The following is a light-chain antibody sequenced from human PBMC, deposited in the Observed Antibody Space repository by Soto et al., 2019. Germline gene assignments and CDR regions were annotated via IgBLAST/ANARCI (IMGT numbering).Light chain of an antibody. CDR2: AAS. CDR3: QQLSRYPLT. J-gene: IGKJ4*01. CDR1: QSISTY. V-gene: IGKV1-9*01. Sequence: DIQMTQSPSSLSASVGDGVTITCRASQSISTYLNWYQQKPGKAPKLLIYAASTLQSGVPSRFSGSGSETEFSLTIRALQPEDFATYYCQQLSRYPLTFGGGTKVDI.